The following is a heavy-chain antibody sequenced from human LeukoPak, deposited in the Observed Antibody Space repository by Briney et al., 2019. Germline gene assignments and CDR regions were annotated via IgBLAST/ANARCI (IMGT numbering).Heavy chain of an antibody. CDR1: GYTFTSYD. CDR2: MNPNSGNT. V-gene: IGHV1-8*01. J-gene: IGHJ6*02. D-gene: IGHD6-13*01. CDR3: ARRGYSSSWTYYYYYYGMDV. Sequence: GASVKVSCKASGYTFTSYDINWVRHATGQGLEWMGWMNPNSGNTGYAQKFQGRVTMTRNTSISTAYMELSSLRSEDTAVYYCARRGYSSSWTYYYYYYGMDVWGQGTTVTVSS.